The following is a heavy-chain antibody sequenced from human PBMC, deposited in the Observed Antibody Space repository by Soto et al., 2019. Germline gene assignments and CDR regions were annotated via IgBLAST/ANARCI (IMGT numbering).Heavy chain of an antibody. CDR3: ATYGVSRYYYDSSGYSTGLDY. CDR2: FDPEDGET. V-gene: IGHV1-24*01. CDR1: GYTLTELS. Sequence: ASVTVSCKVSGYTLTELSMHWVRQAPGKGLEWMGGFDPEDGETIYAQKFQGRVTMTEDTSTDTAYMELSSLRSEDTAVYYCATYGVSRYYYDSSGYSTGLDYWGQGTLVTVSS. D-gene: IGHD3-22*01. J-gene: IGHJ4*02.